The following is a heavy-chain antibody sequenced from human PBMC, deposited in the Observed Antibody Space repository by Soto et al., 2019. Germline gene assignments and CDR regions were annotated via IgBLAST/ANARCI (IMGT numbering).Heavy chain of an antibody. D-gene: IGHD6-19*01. CDR3: AREGIAVASDY. Sequence: EVQLVESGGGLVKPGGSLRLSCAASGFSFSTYSMNWVRQAPGKGLEWISSISGSSSYIYYADSVKGRFTISRDNAKNSLYLQMNSLKAEDTAVYYCAREGIAVASDYWCQGTLVTVSS. CDR1: GFSFSTYS. CDR2: ISGSSSYI. J-gene: IGHJ4*02. V-gene: IGHV3-21*01.